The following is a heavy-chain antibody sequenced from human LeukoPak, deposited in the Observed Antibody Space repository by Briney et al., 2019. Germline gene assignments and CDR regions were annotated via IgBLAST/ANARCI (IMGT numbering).Heavy chain of an antibody. J-gene: IGHJ4*02. CDR3: ARASPGSSGYYFIGRARLFDY. D-gene: IGHD3-22*01. CDR1: GGSISSGGYS. Sequence: ASQTLSLTCAVSGGSISSGGYSWSWIRQPPGKGLEWIGYIYHSGSTYYNPSLKSRVTISVDRSKNQFSLKLSSVTAADTAVYYCARASPGSSGYYFIGRARLFDYWGQGTLVTVSS. V-gene: IGHV4-30-2*01. CDR2: IYHSGST.